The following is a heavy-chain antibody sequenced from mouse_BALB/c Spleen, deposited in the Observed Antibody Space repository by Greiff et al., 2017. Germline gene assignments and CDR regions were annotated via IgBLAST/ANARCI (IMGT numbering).Heavy chain of an antibody. V-gene: IGHV4-2*02. Sequence: EVKLMESGGGLVQPGGSLNLSCAASGFAFSRYWMSWARQAPGKGQEWIGEINPGSSTINYTPSLKDKFIISRDNAKNTLYLQMSKVRSEDTALYYCARLERNYWYFDVWGAGTTVTVSS. J-gene: IGHJ1*01. CDR1: GFAFSRYW. CDR3: ARLERNYWYFDV. CDR2: INPGSSTI.